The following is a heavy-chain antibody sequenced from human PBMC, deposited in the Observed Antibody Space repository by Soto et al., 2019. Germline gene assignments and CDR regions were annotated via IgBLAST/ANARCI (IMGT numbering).Heavy chain of an antibody. CDR2: IVVGSGNT. D-gene: IGHD3-9*01. CDR3: AAYDYNILSGTEGMDV. CDR1: AITFSTSA. V-gene: IGHV1-58*01. Sequence: VQVSCDATAITFSTSAEGWLLQTRVERLEWRGWIVVGSGNTNYAQKFQERVIITGDMSTSTAYMELSSLKSEDTAVYYCAAYDYNILSGTEGMDVWGQGTTATVSS. J-gene: IGHJ6*02.